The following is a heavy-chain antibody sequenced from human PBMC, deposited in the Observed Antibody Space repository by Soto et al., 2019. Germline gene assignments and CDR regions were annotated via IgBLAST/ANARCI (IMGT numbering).Heavy chain of an antibody. J-gene: IGHJ5*02. D-gene: IGHD3-16*01. CDR3: ASGGNWFDP. V-gene: IGHV4-59*01. CDR1: GGSISNYY. Sequence: SKTLSLTCNVSGGSISNYYWTWVRQSPDKGLEWIGYMYYNGNINYNPSLKSRVTISIDTSKNQFSLTLKSVTAADTAVYYCASGGNWFDPWGQGVLVTVSS. CDR2: MYYNGNI.